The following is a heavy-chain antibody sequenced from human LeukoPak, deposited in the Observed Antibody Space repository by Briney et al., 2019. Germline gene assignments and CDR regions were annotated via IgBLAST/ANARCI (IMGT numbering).Heavy chain of an antibody. J-gene: IGHJ5*02. CDR2: IYYSGST. CDR1: GGSISSYY. CDR3: ARSGTQWYNWFDP. D-gene: IGHD1-14*01. Sequence: PSETLSLTCTVSGGSISSYYWSWIRQPPGKGLEWIGYIYYSGSTNYNPSLKSRVTISVDTSKNQFSLKLSSVTAADTAVYYCARSGTQWYNWFDPWGQGTLVTVSS. V-gene: IGHV4-59*01.